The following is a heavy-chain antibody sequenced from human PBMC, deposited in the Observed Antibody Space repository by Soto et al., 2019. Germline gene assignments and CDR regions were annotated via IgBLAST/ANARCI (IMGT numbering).Heavy chain of an antibody. Sequence: GGSLRLSCAASGFSFSTFNMNWVRQAPGKGLEWVSSISSSGGSVYYADSVKGRFTISRDNSKNTLYLQMNSLRAEDTAVYYCAYSSTPFDYWGQGTLVTVSS. V-gene: IGHV3-21*04. J-gene: IGHJ4*02. D-gene: IGHD6-13*01. CDR3: AYSSTPFDY. CDR1: GFSFSTFN. CDR2: ISSSGGSV.